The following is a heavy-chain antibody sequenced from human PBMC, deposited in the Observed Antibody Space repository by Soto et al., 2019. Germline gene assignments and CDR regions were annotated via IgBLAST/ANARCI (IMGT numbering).Heavy chain of an antibody. D-gene: IGHD3-10*01. CDR2: ISYDGSNK. V-gene: IGHV3-30*18. Sequence: GGSLRLSCAASGFTFSSYGMHWVRQAPGKGLEWVAVISYDGSNKYYADSVKDRFTISRDNSKNTLYLQMNSLRAEDTAVYYCAKDYPSGSYLNAPVYWGQGTLVTVSS. J-gene: IGHJ4*02. CDR3: AKDYPSGSYLNAPVY. CDR1: GFTFSSYG.